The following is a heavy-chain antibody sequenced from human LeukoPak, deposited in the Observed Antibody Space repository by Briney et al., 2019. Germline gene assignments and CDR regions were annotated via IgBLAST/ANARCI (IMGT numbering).Heavy chain of an antibody. CDR1: GGSISSSNW. CDR2: IYHSGST. CDR3: AREGGFIDYDY. V-gene: IGHV4-4*02. D-gene: IGHD3-16*01. Sequence: PSGTLSLTCAVSGGSISSSNWWSWVRQPPGKGLEWIGEIYHSGSTNYNPSLKSRVTISVDTSKNQFSLKLSSVTAANTAVYYCAREGGFIDYDYWGQGTLVTVSS. J-gene: IGHJ4*02.